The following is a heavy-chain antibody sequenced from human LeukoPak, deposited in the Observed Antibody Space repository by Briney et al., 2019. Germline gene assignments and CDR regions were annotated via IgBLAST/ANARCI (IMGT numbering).Heavy chain of an antibody. Sequence: EASVKVSCKASGYAFSSYGFSWVRQAPGQGLEWMGWISAYDGSTNYAQKLQGRVTMTTDTSTSTAYMELRSLRSDDTAVYYCARDYDYVPDYWGQGTLVTVSS. CDR1: GYAFSSYG. J-gene: IGHJ4*02. CDR2: ISAYDGST. CDR3: ARDYDYVPDY. V-gene: IGHV1-18*01. D-gene: IGHD3-16*01.